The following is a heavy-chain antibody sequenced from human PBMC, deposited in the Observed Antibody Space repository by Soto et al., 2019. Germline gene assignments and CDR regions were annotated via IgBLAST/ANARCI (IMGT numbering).Heavy chain of an antibody. CDR2: INSDGSTT. V-gene: IGHV3-74*01. D-gene: IGHD3-10*01. Sequence: EVQLVESGGGLVQPGGSLRLSCAASGFIFSGYWMHWVRQAPGKGLVWVSRINSDGSTTSYADSVKGRFTISRDNAKNTIYLQMNSLRAEDTAVYYCARLLGGSGSFSDYWGQGTLVTVSS. CDR1: GFIFSGYW. CDR3: ARLLGGSGSFSDY. J-gene: IGHJ4*02.